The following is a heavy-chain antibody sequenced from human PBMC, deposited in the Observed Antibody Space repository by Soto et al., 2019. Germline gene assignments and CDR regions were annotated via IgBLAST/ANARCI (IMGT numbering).Heavy chain of an antibody. CDR1: SGSISSSSSY. J-gene: IGHJ4*02. Sequence: QLQLQESGPGLVKPSETLSLTCTVSSGSISSSSSYWGWIRQPPGKGLEWIGSIYYSGNTHYNPSLKSLVTISIDSSNTHFSLKLNSVTTADTAVYYCGAQDYGAEGYYFETWGQGTLVTVSS. D-gene: IGHD4-17*01. CDR3: GAQDYGAEGYYFET. CDR2: IYYSGNT. V-gene: IGHV4-39*01.